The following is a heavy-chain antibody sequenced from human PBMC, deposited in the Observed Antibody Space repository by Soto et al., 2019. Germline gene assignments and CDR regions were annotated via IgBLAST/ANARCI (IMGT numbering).Heavy chain of an antibody. Sequence: PGGSLRLSCAASGLTFRNYVMHWVRQAPDKGLEWLASISFDGTKKYYADSVKGRFTISRDNSKDTLYMEMNSLRGEDTALYYCTRDVFSCGDVCYDDSWGQGTPVTVSS. D-gene: IGHD2-21*02. CDR2: ISFDGTKK. CDR1: GLTFRNYV. J-gene: IGHJ4*02. CDR3: TRDVFSCGDVCYDDS. V-gene: IGHV3-30-3*01.